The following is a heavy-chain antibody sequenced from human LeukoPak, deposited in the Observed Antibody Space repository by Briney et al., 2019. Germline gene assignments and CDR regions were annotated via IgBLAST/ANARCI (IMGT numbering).Heavy chain of an antibody. CDR1: GFTFSSYG. Sequence: GGSLRLSCAASGFTFSSYGMHWVRQAPGKGLEWVAVISYDGSNKYYADSVKGRFTISRDNSKNTLYLQMNSLRAEDTAVYYCAKDLSITIFGVVGYYYYGMDVWGQGTTVTVSS. CDR2: ISYDGSNK. CDR3: AKDLSITIFGVVGYYYYGMDV. V-gene: IGHV3-30*18. D-gene: IGHD3-3*01. J-gene: IGHJ6*02.